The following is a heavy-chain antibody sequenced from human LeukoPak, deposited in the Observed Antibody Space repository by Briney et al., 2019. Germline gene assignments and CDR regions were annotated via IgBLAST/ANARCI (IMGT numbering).Heavy chain of an antibody. Sequence: GASVKISCKASGYTFTSYGISWVRQAPGQGLEWMGWISAYNGNTNYAQKLQGRVTMTTDTSTSTAYMELRSLRSDDTAVYYCARGPCIAAAGTRGSFDYWGQGTLVTVSS. CDR1: GYTFTSYG. J-gene: IGHJ4*02. CDR3: ARGPCIAAAGTRGSFDY. V-gene: IGHV1-18*01. CDR2: ISAYNGNT. D-gene: IGHD6-13*01.